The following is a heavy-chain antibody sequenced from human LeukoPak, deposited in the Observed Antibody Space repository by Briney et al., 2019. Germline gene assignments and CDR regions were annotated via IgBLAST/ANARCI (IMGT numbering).Heavy chain of an antibody. V-gene: IGHV1-69*05. CDR3: ARERGLVTTTFDS. J-gene: IGHJ5*01. CDR2: IIPVFGTT. Sequence: SVKVSCKASGGTFSSYAVSWVRQAPGRGFEWMGRIIPVFGTTKYAQMFQGRVTITTDKSTGTAYMELSRLRSGDTAVYYCARERGLVTTTFDSWGQGVLVTASS. CDR1: GGTFSSYA. D-gene: IGHD2-21*02.